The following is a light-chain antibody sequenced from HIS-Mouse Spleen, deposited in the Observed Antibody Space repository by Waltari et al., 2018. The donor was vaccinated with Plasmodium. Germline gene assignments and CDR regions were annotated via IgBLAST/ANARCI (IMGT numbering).Light chain of an antibody. V-gene: IGLV3-10*01. Sequence: SYELTQPPSVSVAPGQTARITCSEDAFPKTYAYWYQQNSGQAPVLVIYEDSKRPSGIPERFSGSSSGTMATLTISGAQVEDEADYYCYSTDSSGNHRVFGGGTKLTVL. CDR3: YSTDSSGNHRV. CDR2: EDS. J-gene: IGLJ3*02. CDR1: AFPKTY.